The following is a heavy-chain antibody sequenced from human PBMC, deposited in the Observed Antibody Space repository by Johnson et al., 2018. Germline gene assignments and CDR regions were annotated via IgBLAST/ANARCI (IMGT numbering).Heavy chain of an antibody. CDR1: GYTFTSSD. Sequence: QVQLVQSGAEVTKPGDSVKVSCKASGYTFTSSDINWVRQATGPGLGLMGCRNPNRGKTSYAQKFQGRVTMTRNTSISTAYMELSSLRSEDTPVYSCARAAAFDIWGQGTMVTVSS. CDR2: RNPNRGKT. J-gene: IGHJ3*02. CDR3: ARAAAFDI. V-gene: IGHV1-8*01.